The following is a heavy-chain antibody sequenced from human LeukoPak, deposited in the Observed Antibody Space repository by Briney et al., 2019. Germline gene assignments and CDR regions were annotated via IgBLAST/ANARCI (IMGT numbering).Heavy chain of an antibody. V-gene: IGHV1-2*02. J-gene: IGHJ4*02. Sequence: ASVKVSCKASGYTFTGYYMHWVRQAPGQGVGWMGWINPNSGGTNYAQKFQGRVTMTTDTSISTAYMELSRLRSDDTAVYYCARDGGEEGLQHDYWGQGTLVTVSS. CDR3: ARDGGEEGLQHDY. CDR1: GYTFTGYY. D-gene: IGHD3-16*01. CDR2: INPNSGGT.